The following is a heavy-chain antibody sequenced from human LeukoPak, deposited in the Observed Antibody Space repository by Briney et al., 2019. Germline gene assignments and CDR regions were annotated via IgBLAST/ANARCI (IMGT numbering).Heavy chain of an antibody. J-gene: IGHJ4*02. CDR3: ARAYGPNSPLY. CDR1: AGSVSSGNYY. D-gene: IGHD4-23*01. CDR2: IYYIGTT. Sequence: SETLSLTCTVSAGSVSSGNYYWRRIRQPPGGGLEWIGFIYYIGTTNYNPSLKSRVTISVDTSKNHFSLKLTSVTAADTAVYYCARAYGPNSPLYWGQGTLVTVSS. V-gene: IGHV4-61*03.